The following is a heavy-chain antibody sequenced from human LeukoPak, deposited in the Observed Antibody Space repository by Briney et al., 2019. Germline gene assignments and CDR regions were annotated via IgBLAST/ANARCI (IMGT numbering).Heavy chain of an antibody. CDR2: IRSPANGGTT. D-gene: IGHD2-15*01. V-gene: IGHV3-49*03. CDR1: GFTFGDYA. J-gene: IGHJ4*02. Sequence: GGSLRLSCTASGFTFGDYAMSWFRQAPGKGLEWVGFIRSPANGGTTENAASVKGRFTISRDDSKSIAYLQMNSLKIEDTAVYYCTRDILSGGSPTRPFDYWGQGTLVTVSS. CDR3: TRDILSGGSPTRPFDY.